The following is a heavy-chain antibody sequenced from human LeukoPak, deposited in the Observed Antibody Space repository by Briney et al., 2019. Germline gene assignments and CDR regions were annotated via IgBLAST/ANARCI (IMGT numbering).Heavy chain of an antibody. CDR1: GYTFTGYY. V-gene: IGHV1-2*02. D-gene: IGHD3-22*01. CDR2: VNPNSGGT. CDR3: ARDQYYYDSSGYYE. J-gene: IGHJ4*02. Sequence: ASVKVSCKASGYTFTGYYIHWMRQAPGQGLEWMGWVNPNSGGTNYARKFQGRVTMTRDTSISTAYMELSRLRSDDTAVYYCARDQYYYDSSGYYEWGQGTLVTVSS.